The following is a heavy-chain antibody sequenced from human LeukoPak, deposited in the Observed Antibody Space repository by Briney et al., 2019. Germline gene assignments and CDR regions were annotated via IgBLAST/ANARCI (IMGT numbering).Heavy chain of an antibody. CDR2: INPSGGST. V-gene: IGHV1-46*03. J-gene: IGHJ3*02. Sequence: ASAKVSCKASGYTFTSYYMHWVRQAPGQGLEWMGIINPSGGSTSYAQKFQGRVTMTRDTSTSTVYMELSSLRSEDTAVYYCAREARNFAFDIWGQGTMVTVSS. CDR1: GYTFTSYY. D-gene: IGHD1-14*01. CDR3: AREARNFAFDI.